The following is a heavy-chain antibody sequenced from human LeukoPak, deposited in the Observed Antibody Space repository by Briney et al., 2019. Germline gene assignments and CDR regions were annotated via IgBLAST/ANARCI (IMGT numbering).Heavy chain of an antibody. D-gene: IGHD4-17*01. CDR2: INHSGST. CDR1: GGSFSGYY. CDR3: ARGTTDYGDRRIYFDY. J-gene: IGHJ4*02. V-gene: IGHV4-34*01. Sequence: SETLSLTCAVYGGSFSGYYWSWIRQPPGKGLEWIGEINHSGSTNYNPSHKSRVTISVHTSKNQFSLKLSSVTAADTAVYYCARGTTDYGDRRIYFDYWGQGTLVTVSS.